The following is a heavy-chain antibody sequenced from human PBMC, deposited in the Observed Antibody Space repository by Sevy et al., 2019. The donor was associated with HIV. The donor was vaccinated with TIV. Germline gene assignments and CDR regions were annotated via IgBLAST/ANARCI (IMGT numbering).Heavy chain of an antibody. V-gene: IGHV4-31*03. CDR1: GGSISSGGYY. Sequence: SETLSLTCTVSGGSISSGGYYWSWIRQHPGKDLEWIGYIYYSGSTYYNPSLKSRVTISVDTSKNQFSLKLSSVTAADTAVYYCARGAGYGDSYDAFDIWGQGTMVTVSS. CDR2: IYYSGST. D-gene: IGHD4-17*01. CDR3: ARGAGYGDSYDAFDI. J-gene: IGHJ3*02.